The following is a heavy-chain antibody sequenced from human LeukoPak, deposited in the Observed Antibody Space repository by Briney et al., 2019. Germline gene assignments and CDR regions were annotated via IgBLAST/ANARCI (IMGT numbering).Heavy chain of an antibody. CDR3: ARDRTTIFGVVLDY. Sequence: GGSLRLSCAASGFTFSSYGMSWVRQAAGKGLEWVSAISGSGGSTYYADSVKGRFTISRDNARNSLYLQINSLRAEDTAVYYCARDRTTIFGVVLDYWGQGTLVTVSS. D-gene: IGHD3-3*01. CDR1: GFTFSSYG. J-gene: IGHJ4*02. CDR2: ISGSGGST. V-gene: IGHV3-23*01.